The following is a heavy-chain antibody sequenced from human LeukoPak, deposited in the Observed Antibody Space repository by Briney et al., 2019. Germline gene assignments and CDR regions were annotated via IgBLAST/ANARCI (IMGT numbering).Heavy chain of an antibody. CDR2: FDPEDGET. Sequence: ASVKVSCKVSGYTLTELSMHWVRQAPGKGLEWMGGFDPEDGETIYAQKFQGRVTMTEDTSTDTAYMELSSLRSEDTAVYYCARDWDQLIRAKGGPPRYFYFMDVWGKGTSVIVSS. CDR3: ARDWDQLIRAKGGPPRYFYFMDV. D-gene: IGHD3-9*01. V-gene: IGHV1-24*01. CDR1: GYTLTELS. J-gene: IGHJ6*03.